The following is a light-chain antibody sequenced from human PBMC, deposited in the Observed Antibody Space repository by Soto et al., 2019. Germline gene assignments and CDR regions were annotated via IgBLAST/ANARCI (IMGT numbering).Light chain of an antibody. Sequence: DIQMTQSPSSVSASVGDRVTITCRASQSISTYLNWYQQKLGKAPKLLISAASSLQGGVPSRFSGSGSGTDFTLTISSLQPEDFATYYCQQGSFTLTFGGGTKLEIK. CDR3: QQGSFTLT. J-gene: IGKJ4*01. CDR1: QSISTY. CDR2: AAS. V-gene: IGKV1-39*01.